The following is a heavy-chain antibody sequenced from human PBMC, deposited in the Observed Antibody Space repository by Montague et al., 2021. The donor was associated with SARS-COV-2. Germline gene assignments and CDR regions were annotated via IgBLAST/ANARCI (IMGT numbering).Heavy chain of an antibody. Sequence: SETLSLTCSVSGGSFSSGDSYWGRLRQAPGKGLEWIGDLHYAGSAYYNPSLRSRVTISADTSKNQFSLKLNSVTAADTAVYYCVATYNGNWYYFDYWGQGTLVTVSS. CDR2: LHYAGSA. V-gene: IGHV4-39*01. D-gene: IGHD6-13*01. CDR1: GGSFSSGDSY. J-gene: IGHJ4*02. CDR3: VATYNGNWYYFDY.